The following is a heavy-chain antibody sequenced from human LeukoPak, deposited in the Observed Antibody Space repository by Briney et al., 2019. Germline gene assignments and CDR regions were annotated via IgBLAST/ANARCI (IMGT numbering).Heavy chain of an antibody. J-gene: IGHJ6*04. V-gene: IGHV3-48*03. CDR1: GFTFSSYE. D-gene: IGHD3-10*02. CDR3: AELGITTIGGV. CDR2: ISSSGSTI. Sequence: HPGGSLRLSCAASGFTFSSYEMNWVRQAPGKVLEWVSYISSSGSTIYYADSVKGRFTISRDNAKNSLYLQMNSLRAEDTAVYYCAELGITTIGGVWGKGTTVTISS.